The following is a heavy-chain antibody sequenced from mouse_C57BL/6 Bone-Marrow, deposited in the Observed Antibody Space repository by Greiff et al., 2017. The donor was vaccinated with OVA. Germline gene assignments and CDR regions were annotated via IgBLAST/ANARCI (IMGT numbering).Heavy chain of an antibody. CDR3: ASLITTVVARGLDWYFDV. V-gene: IGHV5-17*01. D-gene: IGHD1-1*01. Sequence: EVKLQESGGGLVKPGGSLKLSCAASGFTFSDYGMHWVRQAPEKGLEWVAYISSGSSTIYYADTVKGRFTISRDNAKNTLFLQMTSLRSEDTAMYYCASLITTVVARGLDWYFDVWGTGTTVTVSS. CDR2: ISSGSSTI. CDR1: GFTFSDYG. J-gene: IGHJ1*03.